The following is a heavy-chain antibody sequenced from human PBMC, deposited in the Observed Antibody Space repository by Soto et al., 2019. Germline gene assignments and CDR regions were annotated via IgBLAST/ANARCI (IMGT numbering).Heavy chain of an antibody. CDR2: IKQDGSEE. V-gene: IGHV3-7*05. Sequence: EVQLVESGGGLVQPGGSLRLSCAASGFTFSTYWLSWVRQAPGKGLEWVDNIKQDGSEEYYVDSVKGRFTISRDNANDSLYLQMSSLRAEDTAVYYCARDMQLWLGEVLFDYWGQGILVTVSS. J-gene: IGHJ4*02. CDR3: ARDMQLWLGEVLFDY. CDR1: GFTFSTYW. D-gene: IGHD3-10*01.